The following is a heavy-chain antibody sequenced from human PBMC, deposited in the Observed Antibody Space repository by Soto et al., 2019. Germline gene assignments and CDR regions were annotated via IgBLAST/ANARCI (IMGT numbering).Heavy chain of an antibody. D-gene: IGHD5-18*01. V-gene: IGHV4-61*01. CDR1: GDSVSRGSSY. Sequence: SETLSLTCTVCGDSVSRGSSYLSWIRPPPGKGLEWIGYIYSSGSTNYNPSLKSRVTISLDTSSNQFSLELTSVTAADTAIYYCARDIRGYSRAFDYWGQGTLVTVSS. CDR3: ARDIRGYSRAFDY. CDR2: IYSSGST. J-gene: IGHJ4*02.